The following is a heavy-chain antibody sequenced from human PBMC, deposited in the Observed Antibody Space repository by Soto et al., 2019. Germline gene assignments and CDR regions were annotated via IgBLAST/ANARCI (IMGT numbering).Heavy chain of an antibody. CDR2: ISSSSSYI. D-gene: IGHD2-2*01. J-gene: IGHJ4*02. Sequence: EVQLVESGGGLVKPGGSLRLSCAASGLTFSSYSMNWVRQAPGKGLEWVSSISSSSSYIYYADSVKGRFTISRDNAKNSLYLQMNSLRAEDTAVYYCARDYCSSTSCLDYWGQGTLVTVSS. V-gene: IGHV3-21*01. CDR3: ARDYCSSTSCLDY. CDR1: GLTFSSYS.